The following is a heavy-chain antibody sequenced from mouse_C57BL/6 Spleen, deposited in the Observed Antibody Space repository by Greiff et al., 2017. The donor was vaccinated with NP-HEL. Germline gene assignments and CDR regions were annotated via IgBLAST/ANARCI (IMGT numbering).Heavy chain of an antibody. Sequence: EVKVEESGGGLVKPGGSLKLSCAASGFTFSSYTMSWVRQTPETRLEWVATISGGGGNTYYPDSVKGRFTISRDNAKNTLYLQMSSLRSEDTALYYCARQDVYYFDYWGQGTTLTVSS. CDR1: GFTFSSYT. V-gene: IGHV5-9*01. J-gene: IGHJ2*01. CDR3: ARQDVYYFDY. CDR2: ISGGGGNT.